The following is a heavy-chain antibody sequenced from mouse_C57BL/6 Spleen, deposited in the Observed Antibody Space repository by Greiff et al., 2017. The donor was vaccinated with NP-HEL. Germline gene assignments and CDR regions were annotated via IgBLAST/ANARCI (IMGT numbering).Heavy chain of an antibody. V-gene: IGHV14-4*01. J-gene: IGHJ3*01. CDR3: TTPPNYYYGSSGFAY. D-gene: IGHD1-1*01. CDR2: IDPENGDT. CDR1: GFNIKDDY. Sequence: EVQRVESGAELVRPGASVKLSCTASGFNIKDDYMHWVKQRPEQGLEWIGWIDPENGDTEYASKFQGKATITADTSSNTAYLQLSSLTSEDTAVYYCTTPPNYYYGSSGFAYWGQGTLVTVSA.